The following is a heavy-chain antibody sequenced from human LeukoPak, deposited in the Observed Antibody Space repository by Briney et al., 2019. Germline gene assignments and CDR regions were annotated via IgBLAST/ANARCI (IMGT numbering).Heavy chain of an antibody. CDR2: IRSKAYGGTT. J-gene: IGHJ4*02. CDR3: TSYDSSGYLRDY. V-gene: IGHV3-49*04. Sequence: GGSLRLSCAASGFTVSSNYMSWVRQAPGKGLEWVGFIRSKAYGGTTEYAASVKGRFTISRDDSKSIAYLQMNSLKTEDTAVYYCTSYDSSGYLRDYWGQGTLVTVSS. D-gene: IGHD3-22*01. CDR1: GFTVSSNY.